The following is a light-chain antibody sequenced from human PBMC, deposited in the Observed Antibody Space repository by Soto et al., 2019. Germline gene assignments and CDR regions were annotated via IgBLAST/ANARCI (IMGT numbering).Light chain of an antibody. Sequence: EIVLTQSPGTLSLSPGERATLSCRASQSVSSSYLAWYQQKPGQAPRLLIYGASSRATGIPDRFSGSGSGRDCTLAISRLEPEDFAVYYCQQYGSSPEYTFGQGTKLEIK. CDR1: QSVSSSY. CDR2: GAS. J-gene: IGKJ2*01. V-gene: IGKV3-20*01. CDR3: QQYGSSPEYT.